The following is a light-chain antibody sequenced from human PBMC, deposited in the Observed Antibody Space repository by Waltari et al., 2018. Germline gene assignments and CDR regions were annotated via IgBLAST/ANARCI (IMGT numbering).Light chain of an antibody. J-gene: IGLJ1*01. CDR2: DVD. Sequence: QSALTQPRSVSGSPGQSVTLPCTGTDSDVGAYKYVSWYQHRPGTAPRLVIYDVDQRPSGVPARFSGSKAGNTASLTISGLQTDDEASYYCCSYAGRYTSVFG. V-gene: IGLV2-11*01. CDR3: CSYAGRYTSV. CDR1: DSDVGAYKY.